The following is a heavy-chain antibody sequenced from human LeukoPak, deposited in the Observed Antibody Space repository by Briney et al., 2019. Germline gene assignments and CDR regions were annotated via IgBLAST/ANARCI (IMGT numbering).Heavy chain of an antibody. Sequence: SETLSLTCAVYGGSFSGYYWSWIRQPPGKGLEWIGEINHSGSTNYNPSLKSRVTISVDTSKNQFSLKVSSVTAADTAVYYCARGYGSGFAYWGQGTLVTVSS. D-gene: IGHD3-10*01. CDR1: GGSFSGYY. CDR2: INHSGST. CDR3: ARGYGSGFAY. J-gene: IGHJ4*02. V-gene: IGHV4-34*01.